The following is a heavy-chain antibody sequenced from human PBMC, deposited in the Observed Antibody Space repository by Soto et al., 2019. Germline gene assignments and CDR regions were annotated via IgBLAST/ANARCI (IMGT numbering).Heavy chain of an antibody. CDR3: ARSTGGY. V-gene: IGHV3-64*01. D-gene: IGHD2-8*02. CDR1: GFTFSDYA. Sequence: EVQLVESGGGLVQPGGSLRLSFAASGFTFSDYAMHWVRQAPGKGLEYVAAINSNGGGTYYATSVKGRFIISRDNSKNTLDLQIGTLRAEDMAVYYCARSTGGYSGQGTLVTVSS. CDR2: INSNGGGT. J-gene: IGHJ4*02.